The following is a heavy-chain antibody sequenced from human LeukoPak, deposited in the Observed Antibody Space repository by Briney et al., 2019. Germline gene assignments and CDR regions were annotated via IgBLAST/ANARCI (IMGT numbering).Heavy chain of an antibody. J-gene: IGHJ3*02. CDR2: IYYSGST. D-gene: IGHD2-15*01. V-gene: IGHV4-59*01. Sequence: SETLSLTCTVPGGSISSYYWSWIRQPPGKGLEWIGYIYYSGSTNYNPSLKSRVTISVDTSKNQFSLKLSSVTAADTAVYYCASDRIEVDAFDIWGQGTMVTVSS. CDR1: GGSISSYY. CDR3: ASDRIEVDAFDI.